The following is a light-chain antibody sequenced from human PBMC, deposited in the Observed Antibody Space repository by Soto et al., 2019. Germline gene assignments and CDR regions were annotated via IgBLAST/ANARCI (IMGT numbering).Light chain of an antibody. CDR2: GAS. V-gene: IGKV3-15*01. CDR1: QGVSSD. CDR3: QQYNNWPWT. Sequence: EIVMTQSPATLSVSPGERATLSCRASQGVSSDVAWYQQKPGQAPRLLIYGASTRATGIPARFSGSGSGTEFTLTINSLQSEDFALYYFQQYNNWPWTFGQGTKVEIK. J-gene: IGKJ1*01.